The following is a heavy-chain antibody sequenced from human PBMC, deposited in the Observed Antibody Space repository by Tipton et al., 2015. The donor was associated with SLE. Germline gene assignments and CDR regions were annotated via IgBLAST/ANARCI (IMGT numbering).Heavy chain of an antibody. J-gene: IGHJ3*02. CDR1: GGSISNSSYY. CDR2: IYYSGST. CDR3: ARHGPAAGEKAFDI. V-gene: IGHV4-39*01. Sequence: TLSLTCTVSGGSISNSSYYWGWIRQPPGKGLEWIGSIYYSGSTYYNPSLKSRVTISVDTSKNQFSLKLSSVTAADTAVYYCARHGPAAGEKAFDIWGQGTMVTVSS.